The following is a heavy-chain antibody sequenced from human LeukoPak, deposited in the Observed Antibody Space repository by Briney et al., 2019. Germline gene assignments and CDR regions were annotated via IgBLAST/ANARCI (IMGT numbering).Heavy chain of an antibody. D-gene: IGHD3-9*01. CDR2: MRYDGSNR. CDR3: AKGVKVPLLRYFSYYMDV. J-gene: IGHJ6*03. V-gene: IGHV3-30*02. Sequence: GGSLRLSCAASGFTFSSYGMHWVRQAPGKGLEWVAFMRYDGSNRNYADSVKGRFTISRDNSKNALYLQMNSLRAEDTAVYYCAKGVKVPLLRYFSYYMDVWGKGTTVTVSS. CDR1: GFTFSSYG.